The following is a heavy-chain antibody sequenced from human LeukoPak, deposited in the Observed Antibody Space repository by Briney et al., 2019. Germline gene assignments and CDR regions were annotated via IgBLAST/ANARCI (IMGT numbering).Heavy chain of an antibody. CDR1: GGSFSGYY. Sequence: SETLSLTCAVYGGSFSGYYWSWIRQPPGKGLEWMGEINHSGSTNYNPSLKSRVTISVDTSKNQFSLKLSSVTAADTAVYYCARGPVVLRYCSSTSCGARYFDLWGRGTLVTVSS. CDR3: ARGPVVLRYCSSTSCGARYFDL. V-gene: IGHV4-34*01. J-gene: IGHJ2*01. CDR2: INHSGST. D-gene: IGHD2-2*01.